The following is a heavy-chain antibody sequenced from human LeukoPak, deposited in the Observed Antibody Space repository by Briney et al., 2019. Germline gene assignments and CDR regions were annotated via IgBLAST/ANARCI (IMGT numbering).Heavy chain of an antibody. D-gene: IGHD3-3*01. CDR2: THYTGNT. V-gene: IGHV4-59*12. Sequence: ASETLSLTCSVPSDSINYYYWNWIRQPPGKDLEWIAYTHYTGNTKSNPSLKSRVTTSVDTSKNQFSLKLSSVTAADTAVYYCARGRGFTIFGVVIEAESSDMDVWGQGTTVTVSS. CDR3: ARGRGFTIFGVVIEAESSDMDV. CDR1: SDSINYYY. J-gene: IGHJ6*02.